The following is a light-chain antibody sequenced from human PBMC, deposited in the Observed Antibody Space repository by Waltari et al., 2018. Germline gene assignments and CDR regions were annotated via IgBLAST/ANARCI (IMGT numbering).Light chain of an antibody. CDR2: GIS. J-gene: IGKJ2*01. CDR1: QSVSSNY. CDR3: QQYGSSPYT. Sequence: EIVLTQSPGTLSLSPGERATLSCRASQSVSSNYLAWYQQKPGQAPRLLIYGISSRATGIPERFSGSGSGTDFTLTISRLDPEDFAVYYCQQYGSSPYTFGRGTKLEIK. V-gene: IGKV3-20*01.